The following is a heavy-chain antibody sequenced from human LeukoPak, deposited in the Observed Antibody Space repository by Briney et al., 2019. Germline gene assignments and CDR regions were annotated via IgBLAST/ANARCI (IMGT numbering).Heavy chain of an antibody. V-gene: IGHV4-39*01. CDR1: GGSISSSSYY. Sequence: PSETLSLTCTVSGGSISSSSYYWGWIRQPPGKGLEWIGSIYYGESTYYNPSLKSRVTMSVDTSKNQFSLKLSSVTAADTAVYYCARDDNYYDSSGYLDYWGQGTLVTVSS. D-gene: IGHD3-22*01. J-gene: IGHJ4*02. CDR3: ARDDNYYDSSGYLDY. CDR2: IYYGEST.